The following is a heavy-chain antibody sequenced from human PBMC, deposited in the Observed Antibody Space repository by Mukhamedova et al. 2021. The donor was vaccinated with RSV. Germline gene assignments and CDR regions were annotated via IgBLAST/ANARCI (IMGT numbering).Heavy chain of an antibody. CDR2: MNSDGSII. V-gene: IGHV3-74*03. Sequence: VRQVPGKGLVWVSRMNSDGSIITYSDSVEGRFTISRDNAKNTVFLQMNSLRAEDTAVYYCVRALQSLYTFWGQGTKVSVSS. D-gene: IGHD3-16*01. J-gene: IGHJ1*01. CDR3: VRALQSLYTF.